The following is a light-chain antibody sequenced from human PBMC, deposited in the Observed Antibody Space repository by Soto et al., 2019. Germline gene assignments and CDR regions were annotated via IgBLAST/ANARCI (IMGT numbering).Light chain of an antibody. Sequence: QSLLTQPPSANGTPGQRVTISCYGSSSNIGSNTVNWYQQLPGTAPKLLIYSNNQRPSGVPDRFSGSKSGTSASLAISGLQSEDEADYYCAAWDDSLNGYVFGTGTKVTVL. CDR2: SNN. CDR3: AAWDDSLNGYV. J-gene: IGLJ1*01. V-gene: IGLV1-44*01. CDR1: SSNIGSNT.